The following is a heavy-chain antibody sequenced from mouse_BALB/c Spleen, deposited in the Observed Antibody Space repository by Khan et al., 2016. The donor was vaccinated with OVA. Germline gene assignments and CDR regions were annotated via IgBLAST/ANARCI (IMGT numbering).Heavy chain of an antibody. CDR1: GYSFTTYY. D-gene: IGHD2-2*01. J-gene: IGHJ3*01. V-gene: IGHV1S135*01. Sequence: VQLQQSGPELMKPGTSVKISCKASGYSFTTYYIHWVMQSHGKSLEWIGYIDPFSGDTTFNQKFKGKATLTVDKSSSTAYIHLSNLTSEDSAIYYCTRHGYVAWFTYWGQGTLVTVSA. CDR2: IDPFSGDT. CDR3: TRHGYVAWFTY.